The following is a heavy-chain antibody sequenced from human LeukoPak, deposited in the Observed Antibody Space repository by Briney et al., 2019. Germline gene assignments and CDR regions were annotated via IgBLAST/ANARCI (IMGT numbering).Heavy chain of an antibody. V-gene: IGHV3-30-3*01. J-gene: IGHJ6*03. CDR3: ARDQAAIEYYYYYFMDV. CDR1: GFTFSIYA. CDR2: ISYDGNNK. D-gene: IGHD2-2*02. Sequence: GGSLRLSCAASGFTFSIYAIHWVRQAPGQGLEWVAVISYDGNNKYYADSVKGRFTISRDNPRNTVYLQMDSLRGEDTAVYYCARDQAAIEYYYYYFMDVWGKGTTVTVSS.